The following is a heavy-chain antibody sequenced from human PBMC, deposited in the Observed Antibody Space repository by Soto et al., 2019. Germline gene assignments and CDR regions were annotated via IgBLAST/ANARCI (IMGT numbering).Heavy chain of an antibody. CDR2: INHSGST. V-gene: IGHV4-34*01. CDR3: ARGNMVRGVKLDY. CDR1: GGSFSGYY. Sequence: SETLSLTCAVYGGSFSGYYWSWIRQPPGKGLEWIGEINHSGSTNYNPSLKSRVTISVDTSKNQFSLKLSSVTAADTAVYYCARGNMVRGVKLDYWGQGTLVTVSS. J-gene: IGHJ4*02. D-gene: IGHD3-10*01.